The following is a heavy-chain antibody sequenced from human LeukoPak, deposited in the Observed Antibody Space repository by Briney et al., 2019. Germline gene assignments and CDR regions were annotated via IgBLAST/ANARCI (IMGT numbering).Heavy chain of an antibody. CDR2: ISGSGGST. J-gene: IGHJ4*02. V-gene: IGHV3-23*01. D-gene: IGHD6-6*01. Sequence: PGGSLRLSCAASGFNFRSYAMSWVRQAPGKGLEWVSAISGSGGSTYYADSVKGRFTISRDNSKNTLYLQMNSLRAEDTAVYYCAKPMSIAARPDDYWGQGTLVTVSS. CDR3: AKPMSIAARPDDY. CDR1: GFNFRSYA.